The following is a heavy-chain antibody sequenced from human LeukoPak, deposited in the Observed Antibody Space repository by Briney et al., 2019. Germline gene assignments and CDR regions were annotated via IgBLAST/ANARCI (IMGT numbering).Heavy chain of an antibody. CDR1: GYTFTSKA. CDR3: ARDRYYKSAFDI. CDR2: INTNTGHP. V-gene: IGHV7-4-1*02. D-gene: IGHD3-22*01. Sequence: ASVKVSCKASGYTFTSKAMNWVRQAPGQGLEWMGWINTNTGHPTYAQDFTGRFVFSLDTSVSTAYLHISSLQSEDTAVYFCARDRYYKSAFDIWGQGTVVTVSS. J-gene: IGHJ3*02.